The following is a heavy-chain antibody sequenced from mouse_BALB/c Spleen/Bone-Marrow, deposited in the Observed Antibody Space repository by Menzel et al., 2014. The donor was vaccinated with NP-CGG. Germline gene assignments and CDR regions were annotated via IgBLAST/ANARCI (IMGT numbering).Heavy chain of an antibody. CDR1: GYTFTSYW. Sequence: QVQLQQPGAELVKPGASVKMSCKASGYTFTSYWMHWVKQRPGQGLEWIGVIDPSDSYTSYNQKFKGKATLTVDTSSSQAYMQISSLTSEASAVYYXTXXXXXXAXWGQGTLVTVSA. V-gene: IGHV1S127*01. CDR2: IDPSDSYT. J-gene: IGHJ3*01. CDR3: TXXXXXXAX.